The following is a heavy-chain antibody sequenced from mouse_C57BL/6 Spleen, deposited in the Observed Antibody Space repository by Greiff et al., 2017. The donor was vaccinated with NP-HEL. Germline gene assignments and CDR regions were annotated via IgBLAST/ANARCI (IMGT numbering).Heavy chain of an antibody. CDR1: GYAFTNYL. D-gene: IGHD2-4*01. V-gene: IGHV1-54*01. J-gene: IGHJ3*01. CDR2: INPGSGGT. CDR3: ARAFDYDVGFAY. Sequence: VQLQQSGAELVRPGTSVKVSCKASGYAFTNYLIEWVKQRPGQGLEWIGVINPGSGGTNYNEQFKGKATLTADKSSSTAYMQLSSLTSEDSEVYFCARAFDYDVGFAYWGQGTLVTVSA.